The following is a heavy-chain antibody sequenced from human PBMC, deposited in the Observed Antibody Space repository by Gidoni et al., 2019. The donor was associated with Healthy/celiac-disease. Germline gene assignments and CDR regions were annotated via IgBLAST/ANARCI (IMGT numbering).Heavy chain of an antibody. CDR1: GFNFSSFD. V-gene: IGHV3-48*03. J-gene: IGHJ4*02. D-gene: IGHD6-19*01. Sequence: EVQLGESGGGSVQPGVSLRLSCAASGFNFSSFDMNWVRQAPGKGLEWVSYISSSGSTIYYADSVKGRFTISRDNAKNSLYLQMNSLRAEDTAVYYCARSAVAGGGYFDYWGQGTLVTVSS. CDR3: ARSAVAGGGYFDY. CDR2: ISSSGSTI.